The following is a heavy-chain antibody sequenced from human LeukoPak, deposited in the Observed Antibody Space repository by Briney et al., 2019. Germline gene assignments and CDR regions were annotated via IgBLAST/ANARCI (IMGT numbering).Heavy chain of an antibody. D-gene: IGHD6-19*01. J-gene: IGHJ3*02. V-gene: IGHV1-18*01. CDR3: ARGNGSGWDDAFDI. Sequence: ASVKVSCKASGYTFTSYGISWVRRAPGQGLEWMGWISAYNGNTNYAQKLQGRVTMTTDTSASTAYMELRSLRSDDTAVYYCARGNGSGWDDAFDIWGQGTMVTVSS. CDR1: GYTFTSYG. CDR2: ISAYNGNT.